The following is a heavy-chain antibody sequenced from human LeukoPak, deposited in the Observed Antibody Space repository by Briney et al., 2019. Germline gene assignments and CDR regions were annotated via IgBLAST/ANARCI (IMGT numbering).Heavy chain of an antibody. J-gene: IGHJ4*02. CDR1: GFTFSSYA. Sequence: GGSLRLSCAASGFTFSSYAMHWVRQAPGKGLEWVAVISYDGSNKYYADSVKGRFTISGDNSKNTLYLQMNSLRAEDTAVYYCARDFRGAVAGTRSYYFDYWGQGTLVTVSS. D-gene: IGHD6-19*01. CDR3: ARDFRGAVAGTRSYYFDY. CDR2: ISYDGSNK. V-gene: IGHV3-30-3*01.